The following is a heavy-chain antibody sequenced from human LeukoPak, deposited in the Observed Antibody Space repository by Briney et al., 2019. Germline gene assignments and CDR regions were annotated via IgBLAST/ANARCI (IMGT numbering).Heavy chain of an antibody. CDR2: ISSSGSTI. CDR3: ARTPALTPTFPHDYYYMDV. D-gene: IGHD4-23*01. CDR1: GFTFSDYY. J-gene: IGHJ6*03. V-gene: IGHV3-11*04. Sequence: GGSLRLSCAASGFTFSDYYMSWIRQAPGKGLEWVSYISSSGSTIYYADSVKGRFTISRDNAKNSLYLQMNSLRAEDTAVYYCARTPALTPTFPHDYYYMDVWGKGTTVTVSS.